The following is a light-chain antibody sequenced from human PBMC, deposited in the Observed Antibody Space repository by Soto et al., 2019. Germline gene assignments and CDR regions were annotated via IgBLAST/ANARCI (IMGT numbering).Light chain of an antibody. Sequence: VLTQSPGTLSLSPGERATLSCSASQSISSTSLAWYQHQPGQAPRLLVYGASVRASGIPDRFSGGGSGTDFPLTISRLEPEDFAVYYCQRYGNSPPLTFGGGTKVEIK. CDR1: QSISSTS. CDR2: GAS. CDR3: QRYGNSPPLT. J-gene: IGKJ4*01. V-gene: IGKV3-20*01.